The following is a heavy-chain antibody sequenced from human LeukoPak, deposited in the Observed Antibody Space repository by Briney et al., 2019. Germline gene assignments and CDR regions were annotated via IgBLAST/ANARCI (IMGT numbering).Heavy chain of an antibody. CDR3: ARRGANSGSYSHFDL. Sequence: SETLSLTCTVSGGPISSSFWSWIRQPPGKGLEWIGHIYYSGSTNYNPTLKSRVTISVDTSKNQFSLKLSSVTAADTAVYSCARRGANSGSYSHFDLWGRGTLVTVSA. J-gene: IGHJ2*01. CDR1: GGPISSSF. V-gene: IGHV4-59*01. CDR2: IYYSGST. D-gene: IGHD1-26*01.